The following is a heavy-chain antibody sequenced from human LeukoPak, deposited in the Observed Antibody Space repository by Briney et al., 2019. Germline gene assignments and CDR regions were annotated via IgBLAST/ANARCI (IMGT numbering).Heavy chain of an antibody. Sequence: GASVTVSCKASGYTFTSFDINWVRQATGQGLEWMGWMNPNSGNTGYAQKFQGRVTMTRDTSINTAYLELSSLRSEDTAMYYCARTCSGTSCADFDYWGQGTLVTVSS. CDR1: GYTFTSFD. CDR2: MNPNSGNT. CDR3: ARTCSGTSCADFDY. V-gene: IGHV1-8*01. J-gene: IGHJ4*02. D-gene: IGHD2-2*01.